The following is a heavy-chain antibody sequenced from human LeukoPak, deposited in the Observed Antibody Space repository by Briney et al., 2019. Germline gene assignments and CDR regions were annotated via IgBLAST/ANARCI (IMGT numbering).Heavy chain of an antibody. D-gene: IGHD2-21*02. Sequence: GGSLRLSCAASGFTFSSSPMHWVRQAPGKGLEWVAVISYHGSYKYYADSVKGRFTISRDNSNNTLFLQMNSLRAEDTAVYYCARVGVGSYCGGDCFRHYFAYWGQGTLVTASS. CDR1: GFTFSSSP. J-gene: IGHJ4*02. CDR2: ISYHGSYK. CDR3: ARVGVGSYCGGDCFRHYFAY. V-gene: IGHV3-30-3*01.